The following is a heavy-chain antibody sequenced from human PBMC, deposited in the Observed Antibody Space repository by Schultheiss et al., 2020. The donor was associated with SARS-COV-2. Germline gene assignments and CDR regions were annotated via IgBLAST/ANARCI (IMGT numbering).Heavy chain of an antibody. D-gene: IGHD7-27*01. CDR2: ISYDGSNK. CDR3: ARSGFDI. V-gene: IGHV3-30*12. J-gene: IGHJ3*02. Sequence: GGSLRLSCAASGFTFKNHDMHWVRQAPGKGLEWVAVISYDGSNKYYADSVKGRFTISRDNAKNSLYLQMNSLRAEDTAVYYCARSGFDIWGQGTMVTVSS. CDR1: GFTFKNHD.